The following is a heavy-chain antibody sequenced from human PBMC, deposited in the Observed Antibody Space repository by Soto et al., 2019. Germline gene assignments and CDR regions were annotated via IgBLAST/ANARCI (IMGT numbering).Heavy chain of an antibody. CDR2: IYYSGST. CDR1: GGSISSGGYY. CDR3: ARRGLPGYCISTSCPPALLDV. J-gene: IGHJ6*02. Sequence: PSETLSLTCTVSGGSISSGGYYWSWIRQHPGKGLEWIGYIYYSGSTYYNPSLKSRVTISVDTSKNQFSLKLSSVTAADTAVYYCARRGLPGYCISTSCPPALLDVWGQGTTVTVSS. V-gene: IGHV4-31*03. D-gene: IGHD2-2*01.